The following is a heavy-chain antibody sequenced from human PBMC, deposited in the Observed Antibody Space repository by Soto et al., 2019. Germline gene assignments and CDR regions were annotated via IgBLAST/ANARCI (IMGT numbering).Heavy chain of an antibody. CDR2: INASGGST. CDR3: ARDGERDTGLNFYYYLHGMDA. D-gene: IGHD1-1*01. CDR1: GYTFTSHY. Sequence: ASVKVSCKASGYTFTSHYMHWVRQAPGQGLEWMGIINASGGSTSHAQKFQGKMTMTTDTATSTAYMDLRSLRSDDTAVYYCARDGERDTGLNFYYYLHGMDAWGQGTRVTVSS. V-gene: IGHV1-46*01. J-gene: IGHJ6*02.